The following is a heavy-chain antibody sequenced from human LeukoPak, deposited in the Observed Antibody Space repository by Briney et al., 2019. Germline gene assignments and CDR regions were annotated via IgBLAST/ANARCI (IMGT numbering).Heavy chain of an antibody. Sequence: ASVYSFGNFSEYTLNGMCVDWVGRPTIKEIEWMGGFDPEDGETIYAQKFQGRVTMTEDTSTDTAYMELSSLRSEDTAVYYCASFSGWSQGRRVYWGQGTLVTVSS. CDR1: EYTLNGMC. D-gene: IGHD6-19*01. CDR3: ASFSGWSQGRRVY. V-gene: IGHV1-24*01. CDR2: FDPEDGET. J-gene: IGHJ4*02.